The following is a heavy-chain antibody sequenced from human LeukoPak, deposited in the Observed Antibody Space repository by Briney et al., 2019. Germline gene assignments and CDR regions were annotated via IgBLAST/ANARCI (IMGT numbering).Heavy chain of an antibody. CDR2: ISGYGGST. D-gene: IGHD6-19*01. CDR1: GFTFSSYV. J-gene: IGHJ4*02. Sequence: GGSLRLSCAASGFTFSSYVMNWVRQAPGKGLEWVSAISGYGGSTYYADSVKGRFTISRDDSKNTLYVQMNSLRAEDTAVYYCAKGRSGWYMEAGDYWGQGTLVTVSS. CDR3: AKGRSGWYMEAGDY. V-gene: IGHV3-23*01.